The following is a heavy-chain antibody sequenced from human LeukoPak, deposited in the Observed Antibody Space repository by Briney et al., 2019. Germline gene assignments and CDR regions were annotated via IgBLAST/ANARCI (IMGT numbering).Heavy chain of an antibody. V-gene: IGHV4-59*01. Sequence: PSETLSLTCTVSGGSISSYYWSWIRQPPGKGLEGIGYIYYSGSTNYNPSLKSRVTISVDTSKNQFSLKLSSVTAADTAVYYCARGSIHDYVWGSYDYWGQGTLVTVSS. CDR2: IYYSGST. D-gene: IGHD3-16*01. CDR1: GGSISSYY. J-gene: IGHJ4*02. CDR3: ARGSIHDYVWGSYDY.